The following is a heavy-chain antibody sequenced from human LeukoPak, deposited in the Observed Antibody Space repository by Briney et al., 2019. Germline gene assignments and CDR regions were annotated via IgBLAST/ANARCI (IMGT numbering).Heavy chain of an antibody. D-gene: IGHD1-26*01. Sequence: GGSLRLSCAASGFTFSSYAMTWVRQAPGKGLEWVSAISGGGASTYYADSVKGRFTISRDNSKNTLYLQMNSLRAEVTAVYYCAKARIVGTTRWTDFDYWGQGTLVTVSS. CDR2: ISGGGAST. CDR3: AKARIVGTTRWTDFDY. J-gene: IGHJ4*02. V-gene: IGHV3-23*01. CDR1: GFTFSSYA.